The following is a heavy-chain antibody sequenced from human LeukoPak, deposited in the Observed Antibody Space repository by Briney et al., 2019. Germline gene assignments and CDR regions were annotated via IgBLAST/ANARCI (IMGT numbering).Heavy chain of an antibody. CDR1: GFTFSGYA. CDR2: IYSGGGT. Sequence: PGGSLRLSCAASGFTFSGYAMSWVRQAPGKGLEWVSVIYSGGGTYNADSVKGRFTISRDISKNTLYLQMNSLRAEDTAVYYCARAGIGVANYYGMDVWGQGTTVTVSS. D-gene: IGHD6-19*01. CDR3: ARAGIGVANYYGMDV. V-gene: IGHV3-66*01. J-gene: IGHJ6*02.